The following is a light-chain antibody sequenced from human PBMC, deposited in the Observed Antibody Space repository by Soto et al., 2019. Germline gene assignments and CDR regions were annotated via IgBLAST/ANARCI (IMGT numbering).Light chain of an antibody. CDR3: LQHNTYPLT. Sequence: DIQMTQSPSSLSASVGDRVTITRRASQGIRSGLGWYQQKPGKAPKRLIDAASSLQSGVPSRFSGSGSGTEFTLTISSLQPEDFATYYCLQHNTYPLTFGGGTKVDIK. CDR2: AAS. CDR1: QGIRSG. V-gene: IGKV1-17*01. J-gene: IGKJ4*01.